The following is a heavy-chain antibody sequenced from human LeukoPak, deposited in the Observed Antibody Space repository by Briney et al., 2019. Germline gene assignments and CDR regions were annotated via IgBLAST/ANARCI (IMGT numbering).Heavy chain of an antibody. CDR1: GFTFSSYS. Sequence: GGSLRLSCAASGFTFSSYSMNWVRQAPGKGLEWVSSISSSSSYIYYADSVKGRFTISRDNAKNSLYLQMNSLRAEDTAVYYCARTQPIEGARLVDYWGQGTLVTVSS. CDR3: ARTQPIEGARLVDY. J-gene: IGHJ4*02. D-gene: IGHD1-26*01. V-gene: IGHV3-21*01. CDR2: ISSSSSYI.